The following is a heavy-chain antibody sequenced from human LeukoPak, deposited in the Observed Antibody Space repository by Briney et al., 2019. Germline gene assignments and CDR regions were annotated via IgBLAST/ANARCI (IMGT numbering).Heavy chain of an antibody. V-gene: IGHV4-31*03. J-gene: IGHJ4*02. CDR1: GGSISSGGYY. CDR2: IYYSGST. Sequence: SETLSLTCTVSGGSISSGGYYWSWIRQHPGKGLEWIGYIYYSGSTYYNPSLKSRVTISVDTSKNQFSLKLSSVTAADTAVYYCARDRRVCGSYRYVSYFDYWGQGTLVTVSS. D-gene: IGHD3-16*02. CDR3: ARDRRVCGSYRYVSYFDY.